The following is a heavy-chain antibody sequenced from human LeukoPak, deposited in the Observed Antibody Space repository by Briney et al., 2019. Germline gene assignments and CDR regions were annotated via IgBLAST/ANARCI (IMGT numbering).Heavy chain of an antibody. J-gene: IGHJ4*02. CDR1: GGSIGSNNYY. CDR2: IYYSGYT. Sequence: ASETLSLTCTVSGGSIGSNNYYWGWIRQPPGKGLEWIGSIYYSGYTYYKPSLKSRITISVDTSQDQFSLKLSSVTAVDTAVYYCARHPRRDGYSNFDYWGQGTLVTVSS. CDR3: ARHPRRDGYSNFDY. D-gene: IGHD5-24*01. V-gene: IGHV4-39*01.